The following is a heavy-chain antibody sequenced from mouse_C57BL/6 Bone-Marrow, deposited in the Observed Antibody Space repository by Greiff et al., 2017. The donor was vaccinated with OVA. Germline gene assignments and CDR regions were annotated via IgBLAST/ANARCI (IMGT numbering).Heavy chain of an antibody. CDR2: INPYNGGT. Sequence: EVQLQQSGPVLVKPGASVKMSCKASGYTFTDYYMNWVKQSHGKSLEWIGVINPYNGGTSYNQKFKGKATLTVDKSSSTAYMELNSLTSEDSAVYYCALYGNYLFAYWGQGTLVTVSA. CDR3: ALYGNYLFAY. D-gene: IGHD2-1*01. J-gene: IGHJ3*01. V-gene: IGHV1-19*01. CDR1: GYTFTDYY.